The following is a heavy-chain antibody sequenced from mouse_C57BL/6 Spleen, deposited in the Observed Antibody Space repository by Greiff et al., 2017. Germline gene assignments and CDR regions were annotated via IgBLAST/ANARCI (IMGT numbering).Heavy chain of an antibody. V-gene: IGHV5-17*01. J-gene: IGHJ3*01. CDR1: GFTFSDYG. CDR2: ISSGSSTI. Sequence: EVKVVESGGGLVKPGGSLKLSCAASGFTFSDYGMHWVRQAPEKGLEWVAYISSGSSTIYYADTVKGRFTISRDNAKNPLFLQMTSLWSDDTAIYYCARIGGFAYWGQGTLVTVSA. CDR3: ARIGGFAY.